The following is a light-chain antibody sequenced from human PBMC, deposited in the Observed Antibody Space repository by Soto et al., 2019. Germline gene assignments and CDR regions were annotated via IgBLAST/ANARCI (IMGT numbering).Light chain of an antibody. CDR3: MHGTHWPIT. J-gene: IGKJ5*01. CDR1: QSLVHSDGIAY. CDR2: KVS. V-gene: IGKV2-30*02. Sequence: DVAMTQYPLSLPVPLGQPVSISRRSNQSLVHSDGIAYFSWFQQRPGRSTRRIIYKVSNRDSGVPARFSGSGSGTEFALKISRVEAEDVGGYYCMHGTHWPITFGQGKRLEL.